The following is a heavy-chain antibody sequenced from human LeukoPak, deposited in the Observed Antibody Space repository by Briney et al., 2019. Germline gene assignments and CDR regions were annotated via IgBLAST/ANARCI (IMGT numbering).Heavy chain of an antibody. CDR3: ASMGGSRAGSY. D-gene: IGHD3-16*01. V-gene: IGHV1-18*04. CDR1: GYTFTGYY. Sequence: ASVKVSCKASGYTFTGYYMHWVRQAPGQGLEWMGWISAYNGNTNYAQKFQGRVTITADKSTSTAYMELSSLRSEDTAVYYCASMGGSRAGSYWGQGTLVTVSS. J-gene: IGHJ4*02. CDR2: ISAYNGNT.